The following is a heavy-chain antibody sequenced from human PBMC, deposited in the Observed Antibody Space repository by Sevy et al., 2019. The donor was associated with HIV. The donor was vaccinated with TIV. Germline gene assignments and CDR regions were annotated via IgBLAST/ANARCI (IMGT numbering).Heavy chain of an antibody. D-gene: IGHD1-26*01. Sequence: GGSLRLSCAASGFPFSSYSFYWVRQAPGKGLEYVSAIGSDGETTLYAGSVKGRFTISRDNSKNTVFLQMGRLRSEDMGVYYCAGDSGTYHAFDLWGRGTMVTVSS. CDR3: AGDSGTYHAFDL. J-gene: IGHJ3*01. CDR2: IGSDGETT. V-gene: IGHV3-64*02. CDR1: GFPFSSYS.